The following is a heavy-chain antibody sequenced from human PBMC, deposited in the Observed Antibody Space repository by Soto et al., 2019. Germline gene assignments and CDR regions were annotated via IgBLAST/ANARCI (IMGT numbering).Heavy chain of an antibody. CDR1: GYTFTNYD. CDR3: ARVVPGAVPWFDS. J-gene: IGHJ5*01. D-gene: IGHD3-10*02. CDR2: ITPYNGNT. Sequence: GASVKVSCKTSGYTFTNYDVTWVRQAPGRGLESMGWITPYNGNTHYAPHLQGRITLATDTSTNTAYLDLTNLTSDDTAMYYCARVVPGAVPWFDSWGLGTPVTVSS. V-gene: IGHV1-18*04.